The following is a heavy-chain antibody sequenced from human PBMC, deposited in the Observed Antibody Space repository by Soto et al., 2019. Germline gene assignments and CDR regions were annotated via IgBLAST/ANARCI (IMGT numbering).Heavy chain of an antibody. CDR2: IIPIFGTA. CDR3: AREATAVAGYNWFDP. CDR1: GGTFSSYA. D-gene: IGHD6-19*01. Sequence: QVQLVQSGAEVKKPGSSVKVSCKASGGTFSSYAISWVRQAPGQGLEWMGGIIPIFGTANYAQKFQGRVTITADESTSTAYMELRRLRSENTAVYYCAREATAVAGYNWFDPWGQGTLVTVSS. V-gene: IGHV1-69*01. J-gene: IGHJ5*02.